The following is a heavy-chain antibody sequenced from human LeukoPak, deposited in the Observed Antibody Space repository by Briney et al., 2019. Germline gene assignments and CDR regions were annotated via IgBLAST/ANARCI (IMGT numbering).Heavy chain of an antibody. CDR1: GYSISSGYY. CDR3: ARVRLGELSLLYDY. V-gene: IGHV4-38-2*02. CDR2: IYHSGST. Sequence: SETLSLTCTVSGYSISSGYYWGWIRQPPGKGLEWIGSIYHSGSTYYNPSLRSRVTISVDTSKNQFSLKLSSVTAADTAVYYCARVRLGELSLLYDYWGQGTLVTVSS. J-gene: IGHJ4*02. D-gene: IGHD3-16*02.